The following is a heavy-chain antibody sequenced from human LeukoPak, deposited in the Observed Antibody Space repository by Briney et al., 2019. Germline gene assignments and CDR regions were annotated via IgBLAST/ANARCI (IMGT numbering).Heavy chain of an antibody. CDR1: GFTFSSYA. Sequence: PGGSLRLSCAASGFTFSSYAMSWVRQAPGKGLEWVSAISGSGGSTYYADSVKGRFTISRDNARDTLYLQMNSLRVEDTAMYYCAFDFGGYSDTWGQGTLVTVSS. D-gene: IGHD3-10*01. V-gene: IGHV3-23*01. J-gene: IGHJ5*02. CDR3: AFDFGGYSDT. CDR2: ISGSGGST.